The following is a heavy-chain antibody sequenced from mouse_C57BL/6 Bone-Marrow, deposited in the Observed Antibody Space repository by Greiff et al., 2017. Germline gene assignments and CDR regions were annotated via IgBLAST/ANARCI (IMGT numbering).Heavy chain of an antibody. D-gene: IGHD4-1*01. Sequence: EVMLVESGGGLVQPGGSLKLSCAASGFTFSDYYMYWVRPTPEKRLAWVAYISNGGGSTYYPDPVQGRFTISRDNAKNTLYLQMSRLKSEDTAMYYCARHMPLGDYFDYWGQGTTLTASS. J-gene: IGHJ2*01. CDR3: ARHMPLGDYFDY. CDR1: GFTFSDYY. CDR2: ISNGGGST. V-gene: IGHV5-12*01.